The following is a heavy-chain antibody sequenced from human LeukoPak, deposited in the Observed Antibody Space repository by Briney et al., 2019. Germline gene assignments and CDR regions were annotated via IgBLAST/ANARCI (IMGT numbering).Heavy chain of an antibody. CDR3: LGIAVAGSYY. V-gene: IGHV3-15*01. J-gene: IGHJ4*02. D-gene: IGHD6-19*01. Sequence: GGSLRLSCAASGFTFSSYSMSWVRQAPGKGLEWVGRIKSKTDGGTTDYAAPVKGRFTISRDDSKNTLYLQMNSLKTEDTAVYYCLGIAVAGSYYWGQGTLVTVSS. CDR1: GFTFSSYS. CDR2: IKSKTDGGTT.